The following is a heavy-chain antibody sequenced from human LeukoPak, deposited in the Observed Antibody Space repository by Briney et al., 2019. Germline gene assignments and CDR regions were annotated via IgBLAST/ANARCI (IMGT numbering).Heavy chain of an antibody. CDR3: ARHEKNGGYYDY. D-gene: IGHD3-22*01. V-gene: IGHV4-59*08. Sequence: PSETLSLTCTVSGGPINNYFWSWLRQPPGKGLEWIAYIYYSGGTDYNPSLKSRVTISVDTSKNQFSLQLRTVTAADTAVYYCARHEKNGGYYDYWGQGTLVTVSS. J-gene: IGHJ4*02. CDR2: IYYSGGT. CDR1: GGPINNYF.